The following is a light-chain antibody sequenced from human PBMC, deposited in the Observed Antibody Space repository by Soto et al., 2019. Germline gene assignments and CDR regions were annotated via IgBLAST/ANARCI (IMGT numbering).Light chain of an antibody. V-gene: IGKV3-20*01. Sequence: EIVLTQSPGTLSLSPGERATLSCRASQSVSSNLAWYQQRPGQAPRLLIYGASTRATGIPGRFSGSGSGTDFTLTISRLEPEDFAVYYCQQYGSSPITFGQGTRLEIK. CDR1: QSVSSN. CDR2: GAS. J-gene: IGKJ5*01. CDR3: QQYGSSPIT.